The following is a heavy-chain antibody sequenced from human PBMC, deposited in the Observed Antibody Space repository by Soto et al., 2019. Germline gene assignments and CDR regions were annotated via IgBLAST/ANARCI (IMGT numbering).Heavy chain of an antibody. V-gene: IGHV1-3*01. J-gene: IGHJ6*03. CDR3: ARGGYCTNGVCYAYYYYLDV. Sequence: QVQLVQSGAEVKKPGASVKVSCKASGYTFTSYAMHWVRQAPGQRLEWMGWINAGNGNTKYSQKFQGRVTITRDTSASTAYMELSILRSEDTAVYYCARGGYCTNGVCYAYYYYLDVWGKGTTVTVSS. D-gene: IGHD2-8*01. CDR1: GYTFTSYA. CDR2: INAGNGNT.